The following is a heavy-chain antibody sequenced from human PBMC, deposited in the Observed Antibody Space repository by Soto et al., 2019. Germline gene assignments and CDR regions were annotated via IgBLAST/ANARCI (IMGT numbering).Heavy chain of an antibody. Sequence: PGESLKISCVASGFTFRNYFMNWIRQAPGKGPEWLSYISSDESTVFYADSVKGRFTTSRDNAKNSVYLQMNSLRAEDTAVYYCATLTAPSDYWGQGSLVTVS. D-gene: IGHD2-21*02. CDR1: GFTFRNYF. CDR2: ISSDESTV. V-gene: IGHV3-11*01. J-gene: IGHJ4*02. CDR3: ATLTAPSDY.